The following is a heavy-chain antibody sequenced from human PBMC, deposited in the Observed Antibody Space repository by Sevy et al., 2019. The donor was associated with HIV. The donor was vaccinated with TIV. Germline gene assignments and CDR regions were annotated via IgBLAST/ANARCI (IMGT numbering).Heavy chain of an antibody. CDR1: GFTFSSYD. J-gene: IGHJ5*02. Sequence: GGSLRLSCTASGFTFSSYDMNWVRQAPGKGLEWVSKISSSGSSIYNADSVKGRFTISRDNAKNSLNLQMNSLRAEDTAVYYCTRNGGAVDNGFDPRGQGTLVTVSS. D-gene: IGHD2-8*01. V-gene: IGHV3-48*03. CDR2: ISSSGSSI. CDR3: TRNGGAVDNGFDP.